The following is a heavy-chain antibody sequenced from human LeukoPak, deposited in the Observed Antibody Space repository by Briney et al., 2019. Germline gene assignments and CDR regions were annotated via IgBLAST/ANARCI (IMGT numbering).Heavy chain of an antibody. Sequence: GGSLRLSCAASGFTFSSYTMKWVRQAPGKGLEWVSSISGSSSYIYYADSVQGRFTISRDNAKNSLYLQMNSLRAEDTALYYCAKDIGGSGSSNFDYWGQGTLVTVSS. D-gene: IGHD3-10*01. V-gene: IGHV3-21*04. CDR3: AKDIGGSGSSNFDY. CDR1: GFTFSSYT. J-gene: IGHJ4*02. CDR2: ISGSSSYI.